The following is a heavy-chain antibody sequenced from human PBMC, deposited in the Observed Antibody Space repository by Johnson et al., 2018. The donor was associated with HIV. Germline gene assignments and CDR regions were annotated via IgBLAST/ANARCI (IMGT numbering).Heavy chain of an antibody. J-gene: IGHJ3*02. Sequence: VQLVESGGGLVQPGGSLRLSCAASGFTFSSYDMHWVRQATGKGLEWVSAIGTAGDTYYPGSVKGRFTISRENAKNSLYLQMNSLRAEDTAVYYCARARWYLGGGSCCAFDIWGQGTMVTVSS. D-gene: IGHD2-15*01. CDR1: GFTFSSYD. V-gene: IGHV3-13*01. CDR3: ARARWYLGGGSCCAFDI. CDR2: IGTAGDT.